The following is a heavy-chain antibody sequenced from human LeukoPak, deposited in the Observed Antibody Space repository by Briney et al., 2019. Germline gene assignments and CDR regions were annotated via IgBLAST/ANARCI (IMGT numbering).Heavy chain of an antibody. V-gene: IGHV4-59*01. J-gene: IGHJ4*02. Sequence: SKTLSLTCTVSGGSISPFFWSWIRQPPGKGLEWIAHVYHSGTTNYNPSLKSRVGISADAFRNQFSLRLTSVTAADTAVYYCARGACSGGSCLDSWGQGTLVTVSS. D-gene: IGHD2-15*01. CDR1: GGSISPFF. CDR2: VYHSGTT. CDR3: ARGACSGGSCLDS.